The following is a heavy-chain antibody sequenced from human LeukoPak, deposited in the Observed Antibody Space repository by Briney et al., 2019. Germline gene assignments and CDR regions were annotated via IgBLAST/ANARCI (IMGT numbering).Heavy chain of an antibody. CDR3: AKVRGTGGFVIDY. V-gene: IGHV5-51*01. D-gene: IGHD2-8*02. J-gene: IGHJ4*02. CDR2: IFPSDSDT. CDR1: GYRFTSYW. Sequence: GESLKISCKDSGYRFTSYWIGWVRQMPGKGLGWMGIIFPSDSDTRYSPSFQGQVTISADKSVSTAYLQWSSLKASDTAMYYCAKVRGTGGFVIDYWGQGTLVTVSS.